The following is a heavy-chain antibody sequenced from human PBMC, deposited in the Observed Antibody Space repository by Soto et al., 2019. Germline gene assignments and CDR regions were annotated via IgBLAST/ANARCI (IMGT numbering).Heavy chain of an antibody. CDR2: IYYSGST. CDR3: ARLKQKHRRGWYSSGMDV. D-gene: IGHD6-19*01. CDR1: GGSISSSSYY. J-gene: IGHJ6*02. V-gene: IGHV4-39*01. Sequence: SETLSLTCTVSGGSISSSSYYWGWIRQPPGKGLEWIGSIYYSGSTYYNPSLKSRVTISVDTSKNQFSLKLSSVTAADTAVYYCARLKQKHRRGWYSSGMDVWGPGTTVTVSS.